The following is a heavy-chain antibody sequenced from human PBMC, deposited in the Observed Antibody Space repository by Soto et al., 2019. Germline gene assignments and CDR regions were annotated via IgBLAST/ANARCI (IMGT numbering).Heavy chain of an antibody. CDR2: IDWDDDK. V-gene: IGHV2-70*01. CDR1: GFSLSTSGMC. J-gene: IGHJ4*02. Sequence: ESGPTLVNPTQTLTLTCTFSGFSLSTSGMCVSWIRQPPGKALEWLALIDWDDDKYYSTSLKTRLTISKDTSKNQVVLTMTNMDPVDTATYYCARIRADILTGYYKKGFDYWGQGTLVTVSS. D-gene: IGHD3-9*01. CDR3: ARIRADILTGYYKKGFDY.